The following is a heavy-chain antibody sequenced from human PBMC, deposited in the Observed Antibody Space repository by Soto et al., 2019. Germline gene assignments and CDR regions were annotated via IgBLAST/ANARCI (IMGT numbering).Heavy chain of an antibody. V-gene: IGHV3-30-3*01. J-gene: IGHJ6*02. CDR2: ISYDGSNK. CDR1: GFTFSSYA. Sequence: PGGSLRLSCAASGFTFSSYAMHWVRQAPGKGLEWVAVISYDGSNKYYADSLKGRFTISRDNSKNTLYLQMNSLRAEDTAVYYCARASKSGSYWALYYYGMDVWGQGTTVTVSS. D-gene: IGHD1-26*01. CDR3: ARASKSGSYWALYYYGMDV.